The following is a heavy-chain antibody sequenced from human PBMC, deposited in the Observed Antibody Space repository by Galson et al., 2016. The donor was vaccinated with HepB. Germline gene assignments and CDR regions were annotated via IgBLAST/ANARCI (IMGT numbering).Heavy chain of an antibody. CDR1: GGSLSDYN. D-gene: IGHD3-3*01. CDR2: VLYSGGT. J-gene: IGHJ4*02. CDR3: ARGHYRSWSAYYTAFYFDS. V-gene: IGHV4-59*01. Sequence: ETLSLTCTVYGGSLSDYNWSWIRRSPGKGLEWIGNVLYSGGTNYSPSLRGRATISVDTSRTQFSLQLTSVTAADTAVYYCARGHYRSWSAYYTAFYFDSWGQGTLITVSS.